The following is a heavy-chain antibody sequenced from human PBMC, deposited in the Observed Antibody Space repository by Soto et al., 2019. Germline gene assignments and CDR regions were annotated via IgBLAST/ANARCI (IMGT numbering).Heavy chain of an antibody. CDR2: IYHSGST. V-gene: IGHV4-30-2*01. Sequence: TLSLTCAVSGGSISSGGYSWSWIRQPPGKGLEWIGYIYHSGSTYYNPSLKSRVTISVDRSKNQFSLKLSSVTAADTAVYYCARDRNRAFDYWGQGTLVTVSS. D-gene: IGHD3-10*01. CDR3: ARDRNRAFDY. J-gene: IGHJ4*02. CDR1: GGSISSGGYS.